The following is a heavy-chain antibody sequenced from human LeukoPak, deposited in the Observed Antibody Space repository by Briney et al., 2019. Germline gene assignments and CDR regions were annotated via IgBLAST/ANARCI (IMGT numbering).Heavy chain of an antibody. V-gene: IGHV3-7*01. J-gene: IGHJ4*02. CDR3: ARGRRVEMATILDY. D-gene: IGHD5-24*01. Sequence: GGSLRLSCAASGFTFSSYWMSWVRQAPGKGLEWVANIKQDGSERYYVDSVKGRFTISRDNAKNSLYLQMNSLRAEDTAVYYCARGRRVEMATILDYWGQGTLVTVSS. CDR2: IKQDGSER. CDR1: GFTFSSYW.